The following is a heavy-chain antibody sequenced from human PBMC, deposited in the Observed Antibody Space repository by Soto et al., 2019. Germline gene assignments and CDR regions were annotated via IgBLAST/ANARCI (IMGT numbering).Heavy chain of an antibody. D-gene: IGHD3-3*01. Sequence: ETLSLTCTVSGGSISSSSYYWGWIRQPPGKGREWIGSIYYSGSTYYNPSLKSRVTISVDTSKNQFSLKLSSVTAADTAVYYCARGDIKYYDFWSGYRNGPSVVYNWFDPWGQGTPVTVSS. CDR3: ARGDIKYYDFWSGYRNGPSVVYNWFDP. CDR1: GGSISSSSYY. J-gene: IGHJ5*02. CDR2: IYYSGST. V-gene: IGHV4-39*07.